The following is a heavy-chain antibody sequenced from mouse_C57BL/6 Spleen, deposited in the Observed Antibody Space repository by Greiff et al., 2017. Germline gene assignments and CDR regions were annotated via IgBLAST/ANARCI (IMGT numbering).Heavy chain of an antibody. CDR3: THYGSSLFAY. CDR1: GFTFSDAW. CDR2: IRNKANNHAT. V-gene: IGHV6-6*01. Sequence: DVMLVESGGGLVQPGGSMKLSCAASGFTFSDAWMDWVRQSPEKGLEWVAEIRNKANNHATYYAESVKGRFTISRDDSKSSVYLQMNSLRAEDTGIYYCTHYGSSLFAYWGQGTLVTVSA. D-gene: IGHD1-1*01. J-gene: IGHJ3*01.